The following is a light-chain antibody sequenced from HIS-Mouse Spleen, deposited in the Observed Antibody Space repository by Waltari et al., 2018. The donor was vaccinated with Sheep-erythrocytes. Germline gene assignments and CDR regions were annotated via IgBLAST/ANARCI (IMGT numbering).Light chain of an antibody. J-gene: IGLJ2*01. V-gene: IGLV2-23*01. CDR1: SSDVGSYNL. Sequence: QSALTQPASVSGSPGQSITISCTGTSSDVGSYNLVSWYQQHPGKAPKLMIYEGSKRPSGVSKRFSGSKSGDTASLTISGLQAEDEADYCCCSYAGSSTLVFGGGTKLTVL. CDR2: EGS. CDR3: CSYAGSSTLV.